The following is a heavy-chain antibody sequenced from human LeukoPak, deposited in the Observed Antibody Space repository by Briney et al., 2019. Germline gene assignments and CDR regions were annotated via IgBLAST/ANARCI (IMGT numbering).Heavy chain of an antibody. D-gene: IGHD7-27*01. CDR2: INVEGSIT. J-gene: IGHJ5*02. V-gene: IGHV3-74*01. CDR1: GFNFRNYW. Sequence: GGSLRLSCTASGFNFRNYWMHWVRQVPWKGLVWVARINVEGSITTCADSVKGRFTISRDNAKNTLFLQMNSLRTEDTAVYYCVRALGDAWGQGTLVTVSS. CDR3: VRALGDA.